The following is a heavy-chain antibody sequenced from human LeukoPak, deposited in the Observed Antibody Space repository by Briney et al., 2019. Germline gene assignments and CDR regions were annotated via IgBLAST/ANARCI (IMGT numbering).Heavy chain of an antibody. CDR1: GYSFTSYW. J-gene: IGHJ4*02. V-gene: IGHV5-51*01. D-gene: IGHD6-19*01. CDR2: IYPADSDT. Sequence: KPGESLKIPCKGSGYSFTSYWIGWVRQLPGKGLEWMGIIYPADSDTRFSPSFQVQVPISTDQSISTASLQWSSLKASDTAMYYCARHPIAVAGSPLPRYFDYWGQGTLVTVSS. CDR3: ARHPIAVAGSPLPRYFDY.